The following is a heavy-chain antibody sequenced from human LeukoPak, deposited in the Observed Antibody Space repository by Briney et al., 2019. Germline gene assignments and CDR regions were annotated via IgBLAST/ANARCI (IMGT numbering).Heavy chain of an antibody. V-gene: IGHV1-2*02. D-gene: IGHD4-11*01. CDR3: AREGDHDYSKYSYMDV. Sequence: ASVKVPCKASGYTFTGYYMHWVRQAPGQGLEGMGWINPNSGGTNYAQKFQGRVTMTRDTSISTAYMELSRLRSDDTAVYYCAREGDHDYSKYSYMDVWGKGTTVTVSS. CDR2: INPNSGGT. J-gene: IGHJ6*03. CDR1: GYTFTGYY.